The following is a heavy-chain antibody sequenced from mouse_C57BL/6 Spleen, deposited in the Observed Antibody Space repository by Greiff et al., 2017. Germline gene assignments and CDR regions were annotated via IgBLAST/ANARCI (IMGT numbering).Heavy chain of an antibody. CDR3: VRGDYGSSPCLYYAMDY. V-gene: IGHV10-3*01. Sequence: EVQRVESGGGLVQPKGSLKLSCAASGFTFNTYAMHWVRQAPGKGLEWVARIRSKSSNYATYYADSVKDRFTISRDDSQSMLYLQMNNLKTEDTAMYYCVRGDYGSSPCLYYAMDYWGQGTSVTVSS. D-gene: IGHD1-1*01. CDR2: IRSKSSNYAT. J-gene: IGHJ4*01. CDR1: GFTFNTYA.